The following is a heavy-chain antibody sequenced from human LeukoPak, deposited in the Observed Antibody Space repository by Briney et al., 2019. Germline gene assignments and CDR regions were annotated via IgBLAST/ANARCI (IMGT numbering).Heavy chain of an antibody. D-gene: IGHD3-16*01. CDR1: GITVSSKY. V-gene: IGHV3-53*01. CDR2: IYGGGST. CDR3: ARDGGAGWYFDL. Sequence: GGSLRLSCAASGITVSSKYMSWVRQAPGKGLEWVSVIYGGGSTYYADSVKGRFTISRDNSKNTLYLQMNSLRVEDTAVYYCARDGGAGWYFDLWGRGTLVTVSS. J-gene: IGHJ2*01.